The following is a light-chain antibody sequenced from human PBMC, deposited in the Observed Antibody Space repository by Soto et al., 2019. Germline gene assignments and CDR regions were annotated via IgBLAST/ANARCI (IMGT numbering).Light chain of an antibody. J-gene: IGKJ1*01. CDR1: QSINNW. Sequence: DIQLTQSPSTLSASVGDRVTITCRASQSINNWLAWYQQKPGKAPKLLIYQASSLESGVSSRFSGSGSGTEFTLTISSLQPEDFATYYCQQYNAYSRTFGQGTKVDIK. CDR2: QAS. CDR3: QQYNAYSRT. V-gene: IGKV1-5*03.